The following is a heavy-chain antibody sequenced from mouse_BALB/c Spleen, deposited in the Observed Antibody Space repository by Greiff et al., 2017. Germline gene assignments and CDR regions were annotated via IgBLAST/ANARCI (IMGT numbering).Heavy chain of an antibody. Sequence: VQRVESGAELVKPGASVKLSCKASGYTFTSYYIYWVKQRPGQGLEWIGEINPNNGGTSYNQKFKGKATLTVDKSSSTAYMELRSLTSEDSAVYYCARGGYGSRGFAYWGQGTLVTVSA. D-gene: IGHD1-1*01. CDR1: GYTFTSYY. CDR2: INPNNGGT. J-gene: IGHJ3*01. CDR3: ARGGYGSRGFAY. V-gene: IGHV1-53*01.